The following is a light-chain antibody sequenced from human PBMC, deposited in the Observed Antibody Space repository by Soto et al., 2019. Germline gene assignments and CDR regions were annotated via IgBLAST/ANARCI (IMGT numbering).Light chain of an antibody. CDR1: SSNIGAGYD. J-gene: IGLJ3*02. CDR3: QSYDSSLSGLGV. V-gene: IGLV1-40*01. CDR2: GNS. Sequence: QSVLTQPPSVSGAPGQRVTISCTGSSSNIGAGYDVHWYQQLPGTAPKLLIYGNSNRPSGVPDRFSGSKSGTSASLAITGLQAEDEADYYCQSYDSSLSGLGVFGGGTKLTVL.